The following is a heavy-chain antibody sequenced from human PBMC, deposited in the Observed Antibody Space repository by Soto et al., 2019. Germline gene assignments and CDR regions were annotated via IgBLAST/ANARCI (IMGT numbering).Heavy chain of an antibody. V-gene: IGHV3-30*18. J-gene: IGHJ6*02. CDR1: GFTFSSYG. D-gene: IGHD2-15*01. Sequence: QVQLVESGGGVVQPGRSLRLSCAASGFTFSSYGMHWVRQAPGKGLEWVAVISYDGSNKYYADSVKGRFTISRDNSKNTLYLQINSLRAEDTAVYYCAKDRVDIVVVVAASSYYYGMDVWGQGTTVTVSS. CDR2: ISYDGSNK. CDR3: AKDRVDIVVVVAASSYYYGMDV.